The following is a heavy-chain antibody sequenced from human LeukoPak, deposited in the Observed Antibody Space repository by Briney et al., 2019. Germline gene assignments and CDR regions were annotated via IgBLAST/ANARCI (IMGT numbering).Heavy chain of an antibody. D-gene: IGHD1-1*01. Sequence: ASVKVSCKASGYTFTGYYMHWVRQAPGQGLEWMGRIIPILGIANYAQKFQGRVTITADKSTSTAYMELSSLRSEDTAVYYCARSGGPNWFDPWGQGTLVTVSS. V-gene: IGHV1-69*02. J-gene: IGHJ5*02. CDR1: GYTFTGYY. CDR2: IIPILGIA. CDR3: ARSGGPNWFDP.